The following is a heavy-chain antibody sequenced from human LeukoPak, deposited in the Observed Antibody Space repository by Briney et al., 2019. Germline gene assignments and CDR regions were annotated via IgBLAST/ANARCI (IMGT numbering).Heavy chain of an antibody. D-gene: IGHD3-3*01. CDR1: GGSFSGYY. J-gene: IGHJ4*02. Sequence: SETLSLTCAVYGGSFSGYYWSWIRQPPGEGLEWIGEINHSGSTNYNPSLKSRVTISVDTSKNQFSLKLSSVTAAGTAVYYCARASSLYDFWSGYRTPLDYWGQGTLVTVSS. V-gene: IGHV4-34*01. CDR3: ARASSLYDFWSGYRTPLDY. CDR2: INHSGST.